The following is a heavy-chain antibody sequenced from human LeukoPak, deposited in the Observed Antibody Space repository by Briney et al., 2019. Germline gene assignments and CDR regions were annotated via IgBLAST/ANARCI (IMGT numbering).Heavy chain of an antibody. J-gene: IGHJ5*02. Sequence: GSLRLSCAASGFTFSDYYMSWIRQSPGKGLEWIGNIYRSGTTNYNPSLKSRVTISVDKSKNQFSLKLSSVTAADTAVYYCARLRCSGGSCYSGVNWFDPWGQGTLVTVSS. V-gene: IGHV4-34*01. CDR2: IYRSGTT. CDR1: GFTFSDYY. CDR3: ARLRCSGGSCYSGVNWFDP. D-gene: IGHD2-15*01.